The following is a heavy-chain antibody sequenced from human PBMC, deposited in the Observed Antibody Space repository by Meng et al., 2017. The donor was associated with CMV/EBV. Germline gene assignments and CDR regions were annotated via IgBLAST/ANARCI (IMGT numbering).Heavy chain of an antibody. Sequence: GGSLRLSCAASGFTFSSYNMNWVRQAPGKGLEWVSSISPSGTYIYYADSVKGRFTISRDNAKISLYLQMNSLRAEDTAVYYCAREIFYDILTGYFPADAFDIWGQGTMVTVSS. CDR1: GFTFSSYN. J-gene: IGHJ3*02. D-gene: IGHD3-9*01. V-gene: IGHV3-21*01. CDR2: ISPSGTYI. CDR3: AREIFYDILTGYFPADAFDI.